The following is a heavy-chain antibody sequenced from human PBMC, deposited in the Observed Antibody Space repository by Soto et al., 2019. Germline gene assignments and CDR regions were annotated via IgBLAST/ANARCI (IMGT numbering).Heavy chain of an antibody. CDR1: GFTFSSYA. D-gene: IGHD2-15*01. CDR2: ISGSGGST. V-gene: IGHV3-23*01. Sequence: GGSLRLSCAASGFTFSSYAMSWVRQAPGKGLEWVSGISGSGGSTYYADSVKGRFTISRDSSKNTLYLQMDSLRAEDTAVYYCAKGGFSGVRFDYYYYALDVWGQGTTVTVSS. J-gene: IGHJ6*02. CDR3: AKGGFSGVRFDYYYYALDV.